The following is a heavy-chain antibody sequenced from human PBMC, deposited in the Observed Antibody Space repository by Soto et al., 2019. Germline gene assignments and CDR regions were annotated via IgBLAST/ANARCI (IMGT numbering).Heavy chain of an antibody. CDR1: GFTFSASA. Sequence: GGSLRLSCATSGFTFSASAMHWVRQVSGKGLEWIARIRSKANNYATTYAPSVKGRFTISRDDSENTVYLQVNSLKTEDTAIYYCAKQIYGGNSWGQGTLVTVSS. D-gene: IGHD2-21*02. J-gene: IGHJ4*02. CDR2: IRSKANNYAT. CDR3: AKQIYGGNS. V-gene: IGHV3-73*01.